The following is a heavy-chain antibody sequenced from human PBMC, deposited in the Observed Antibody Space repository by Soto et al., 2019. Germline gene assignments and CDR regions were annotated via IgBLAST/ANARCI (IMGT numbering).Heavy chain of an antibody. CDR2: IHSSGST. CDR1: GASMNSYH. Sequence: SETLSLTCTVSGASMNSYHWSWIRQPAGKGLEWIGHIHSSGSTDYNPSLKSRVTMSVDTSKNQFSLRLMSLTAADTAVYYCARDQGVAAAGITWFDPWGQGSLVTVSS. V-gene: IGHV4-4*07. D-gene: IGHD6-13*01. CDR3: ARDQGVAAAGITWFDP. J-gene: IGHJ5*02.